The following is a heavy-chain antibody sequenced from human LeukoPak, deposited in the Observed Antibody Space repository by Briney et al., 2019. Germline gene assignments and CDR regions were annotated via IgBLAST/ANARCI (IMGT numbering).Heavy chain of an antibody. J-gene: IGHJ4*02. CDR1: GFTFSDYY. Sequence: NAGGSLRLSCAASGFTFSDYYMSWIRQAPGKGLEWVSYISSSGSTIYYADSVKGRFTISRDNAKNSLYLQMNSLRAEDTAVYYCARGGVWQQWPKEFDYWGQGTLVTVSS. D-gene: IGHD6-13*01. CDR3: ARGGVWQQWPKEFDY. CDR2: ISSSGSTI. V-gene: IGHV3-11*01.